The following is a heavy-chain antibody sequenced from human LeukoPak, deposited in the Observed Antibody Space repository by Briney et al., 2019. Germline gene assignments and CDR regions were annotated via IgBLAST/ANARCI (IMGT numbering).Heavy chain of an antibody. Sequence: PGGSLRLSFVASGFIFGSHLMTWVRQAPGKGLEWVASIYQDGTEKYYMDSVRGRFTISRDNAKNLLYLQMNSLRDEDTAVYYCTRDAYSINYYYNGMDVWGQGTTVIVSS. D-gene: IGHD4-11*01. V-gene: IGHV3-7*01. CDR2: IYQDGTEK. CDR3: TRDAYSINYYYNGMDV. J-gene: IGHJ6*02. CDR1: GFIFGSHL.